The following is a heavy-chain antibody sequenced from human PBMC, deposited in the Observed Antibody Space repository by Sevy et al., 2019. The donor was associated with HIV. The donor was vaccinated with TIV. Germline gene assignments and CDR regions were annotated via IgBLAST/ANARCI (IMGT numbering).Heavy chain of an antibody. J-gene: IGHJ1*01. V-gene: IGHV3-7*01. CDR1: RFTFSSYW. D-gene: IGHD3-10*01. Sequence: GGSLRLSCAASRFTFSSYWMSWVRQAPGKGLEWVANIKQDGSEKYYVDSVKGRFTIPRDNAKNSLYLQMNSLRAEDTAVYYCARGGVPYFQHWGQGTLVSVSS. CDR2: IKQDGSEK. CDR3: ARGGVPYFQH.